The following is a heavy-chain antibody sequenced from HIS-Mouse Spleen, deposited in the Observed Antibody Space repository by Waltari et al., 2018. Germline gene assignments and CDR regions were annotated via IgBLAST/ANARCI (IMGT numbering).Heavy chain of an antibody. V-gene: IGHV3-30*18. J-gene: IGHJ4*02. CDR3: AKDTSGSYSDY. CDR1: GVTLRSNG. Sequence: QVQLVESGGGVVQPGRSRRRTCAAWGVTLRSNGMHWVRQAPGKGLEWVAVISYDGSNKYYADSVKGRFTISRDNSKNTLYLQMNSLRAEDTAVYYCAKDTSGSYSDYWGQGTLVTVSS. D-gene: IGHD1-26*01. CDR2: ISYDGSNK.